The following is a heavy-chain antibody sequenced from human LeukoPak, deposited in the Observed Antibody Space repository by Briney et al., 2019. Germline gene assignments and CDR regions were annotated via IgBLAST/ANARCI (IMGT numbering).Heavy chain of an antibody. D-gene: IGHD1-26*01. Sequence: SSVTVSRKCSGYTLTSYYMDGVRQPPAQGLEWMGIINPSGGSTSYAEKCQGRVTMTRDKSTSTVYMELSRLRAEDTALYYWSLDSPAGWVLWGGGGIVAVSS. V-gene: IGHV1-46*03. CDR1: GYTLTSYY. CDR2: INPSGGST. J-gene: IGHJ3*01. CDR3: SLDSPAGWVL.